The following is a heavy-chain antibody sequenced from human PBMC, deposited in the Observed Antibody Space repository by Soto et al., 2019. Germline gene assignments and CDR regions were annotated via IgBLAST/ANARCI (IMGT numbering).Heavy chain of an antibody. J-gene: IGHJ4*01. CDR3: AKEVAVAGDLDY. V-gene: IGHV3-30*18. CDR1: GFTFSRFG. CDR2: ISSDGKTK. D-gene: IGHD6-19*01. Sequence: LRLSCVASGFTFSRFGIHWVRQAPGKGLEWVGVISSDGKTKYYADSVKGRFTISRDNSKSTLYLQMDSLRPEDTAVYYCAKEVAVAGDLDYWGHGTLVTVSS.